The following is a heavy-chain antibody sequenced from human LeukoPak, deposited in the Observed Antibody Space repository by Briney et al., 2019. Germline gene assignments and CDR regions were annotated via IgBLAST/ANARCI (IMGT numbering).Heavy chain of an antibody. CDR2: INPNSGGT. D-gene: IGHD2-15*01. J-gene: IGHJ5*02. V-gene: IGHV1-2*06. Sequence: ASVTVSCKASGYTFTGYYMHRVRQAPGQGLEWMGRINPNSGGTNYAQKFQGRVTMTRDTSISTAYMELSRLRSDDTAVYYCARDAKRVVVAATVPNWFDPWGQGTLVTVSS. CDR3: ARDAKRVVVAATVPNWFDP. CDR1: GYTFTGYY.